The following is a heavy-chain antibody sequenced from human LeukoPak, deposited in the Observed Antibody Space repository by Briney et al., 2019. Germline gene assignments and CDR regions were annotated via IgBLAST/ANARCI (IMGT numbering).Heavy chain of an antibody. J-gene: IGHJ4*02. V-gene: IGHV3-23*01. CDR1: GFTFSSHA. CDR3: AKQGFGC. CDR2: ISISGDTT. Sequence: PGGSLRLSCGASGFTFSSHAMTWVRQAPGKGLEWVSAISISGDTTYYADAVKGRFTISRDNSKNTVYLQMNNLRAEDTAVYYCAKQGFGCWGQGTLVTVSS.